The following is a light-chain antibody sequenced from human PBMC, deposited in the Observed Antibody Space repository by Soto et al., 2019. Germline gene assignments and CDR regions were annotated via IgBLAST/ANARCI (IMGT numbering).Light chain of an antibody. V-gene: IGKV1-33*01. Sequence: DIQMTQSPSTLSASVGDRVTITCRASQSISIWLAWHQQKPGKAPKLLIYDASNLEAGVPSRFRGSGSGTDFTFTISRLQPEDIATYYCQQYENLPTFGQGTRLEIK. J-gene: IGKJ5*01. CDR1: QSISIW. CDR2: DAS. CDR3: QQYENLPT.